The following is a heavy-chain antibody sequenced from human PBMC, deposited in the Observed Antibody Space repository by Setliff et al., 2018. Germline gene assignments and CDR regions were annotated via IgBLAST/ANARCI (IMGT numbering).Heavy chain of an antibody. CDR1: GFRFSSNG. Sequence: PGGSLRLSCAASGFRFSSNGMHWVRRAPGKGLEWVAFIRYDGSNIDYIDSVKGRFTISRDNSKNTLYLQMNSLSDEDTAIYYCAKHGAYNDFLTGYNFYYDMDVWGQGTTVTVSS. D-gene: IGHD3-9*01. V-gene: IGHV3-30*02. J-gene: IGHJ6*02. CDR3: AKHGAYNDFLTGYNFYYDMDV. CDR2: IRYDGSNI.